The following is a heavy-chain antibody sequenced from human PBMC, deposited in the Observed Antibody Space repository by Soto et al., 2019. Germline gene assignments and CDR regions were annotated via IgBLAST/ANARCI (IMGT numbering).Heavy chain of an antibody. CDR1: GFTFSYYW. D-gene: IGHD1-26*01. Sequence: EVQLVESGGGFVRPGGSLRLSCAASGFTFSYYWMHWVRQAPGKGLVWVSRIHSDGSSTTYADFVKGRFIISRDNARNTVDLQMNSVRVEDTAVYYCARGDRGAFDLWGQGTVVTFSS. CDR2: IHSDGSST. V-gene: IGHV3-74*01. J-gene: IGHJ3*01. CDR3: ARGDRGAFDL.